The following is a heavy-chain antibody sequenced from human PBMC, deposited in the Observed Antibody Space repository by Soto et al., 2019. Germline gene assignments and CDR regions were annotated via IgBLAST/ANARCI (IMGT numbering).Heavy chain of an antibody. CDR2: ISSSSSYI. CDR3: ARNHVVPAAILEPRHKQSAFDI. V-gene: IGHV3-21*01. Sequence: GVSLRLSCAASGFTFSSYSMNWVRQAPGKGLEWVSSISSSSSYIYYADSVKGRFTISRDNAKNSLYLQMNSLRAEDTAVYYCARNHVVPAAILEPRHKQSAFDIWGQGTMVTVPS. CDR1: GFTFSSYS. D-gene: IGHD2-2*02. J-gene: IGHJ3*02.